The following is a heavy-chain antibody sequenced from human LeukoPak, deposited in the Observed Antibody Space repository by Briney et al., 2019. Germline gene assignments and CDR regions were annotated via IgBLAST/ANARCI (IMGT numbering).Heavy chain of an antibody. J-gene: IGHJ4*02. CDR2: IYYSGST. CDR1: GGSISSYY. Sequence: SETLSLTCTVAGGSISSYYWSWIRQPPGKGLEWIGYIYYSGSTNYNPSLKSRVTISVDTSKNQFSLKLSSVTAADTAVYYCASSFVGATLGFYFDYWGQGTLVTVSS. CDR3: ASSFVGATLGFYFDY. V-gene: IGHV4-59*01. D-gene: IGHD1-26*01.